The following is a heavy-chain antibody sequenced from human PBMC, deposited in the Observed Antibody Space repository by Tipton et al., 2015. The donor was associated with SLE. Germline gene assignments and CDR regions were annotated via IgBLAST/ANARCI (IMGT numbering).Heavy chain of an antibody. Sequence: QVQLVQSGAEVKKPGASVKVSCKASGYTFTTYGISWARQAPGQGLEWMGWINPYSGVTNFAQRFQGRVTITKDTSINTAYLELSGLKYDDTAVYYCTTDMNWARFDYWGQGTLVTVSS. V-gene: IGHV1-2*02. D-gene: IGHD7-27*01. CDR3: TTDMNWARFDY. CDR2: INPYSGVT. CDR1: GYTFTTYG. J-gene: IGHJ4*02.